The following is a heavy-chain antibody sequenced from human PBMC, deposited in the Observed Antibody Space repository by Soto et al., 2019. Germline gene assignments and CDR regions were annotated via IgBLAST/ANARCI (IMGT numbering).Heavy chain of an antibody. CDR1: GFTFSSYA. V-gene: IGHV3-23*01. CDR2: ITYDGDNT. CDR3: ARYIRGPTVFYFDF. J-gene: IGHJ4*02. Sequence: GGSLRLSCAASGFTFSSYAMTWVRQAPGKGLDWVSVITYDGDNTYYADSVKGRFTISRDNSKDTVDLQMNSLRAEDTAIYYCARYIRGPTVFYFDFWGPGVLVTVSS. D-gene: IGHD5-18*01.